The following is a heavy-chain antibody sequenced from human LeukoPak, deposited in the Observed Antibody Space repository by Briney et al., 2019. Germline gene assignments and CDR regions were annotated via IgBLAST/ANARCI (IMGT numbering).Heavy chain of an antibody. CDR2: INSDGSST. CDR1: GFALSSYW. CDR3: AKSLYGSGSYVDY. D-gene: IGHD3-10*01. Sequence: PGGSLRLSCAASGFALSSYWMHWVRQAPGKGLVWVSRINSDGSSTGYADSVKGRFTSSRDNAKNTLYLQMNSLRAEDTAVYYCAKSLYGSGSYVDYWGQGTLVTVSS. V-gene: IGHV3-74*01. J-gene: IGHJ4*02.